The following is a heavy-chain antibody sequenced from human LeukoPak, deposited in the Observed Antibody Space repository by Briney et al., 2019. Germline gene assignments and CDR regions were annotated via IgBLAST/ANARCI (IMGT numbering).Heavy chain of an antibody. D-gene: IGHD3-10*02. J-gene: IGHJ6*04. Sequence: GGSLRLSCAASGFTFGSYEMNWVRQAPGKGLEWVSYISSSGSTIYYADSVKGRFTISRDNAKNSLHLQMNSLRAEDTAVYYCAELGITMIGGVWGKGTTVTISS. CDR1: GFTFGSYE. CDR3: AELGITMIGGV. CDR2: ISSSGSTI. V-gene: IGHV3-48*03.